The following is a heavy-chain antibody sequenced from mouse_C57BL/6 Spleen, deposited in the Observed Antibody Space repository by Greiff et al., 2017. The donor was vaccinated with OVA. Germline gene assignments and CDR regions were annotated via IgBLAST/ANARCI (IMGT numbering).Heavy chain of an antibody. D-gene: IGHD1-1*01. CDR1: GFTFSDYY. CDR3: ARDNGSSYFDY. V-gene: IGHV5-16*01. Sequence: EVMLVESEGGLVQPGSSMKLSCTASGFTFSDYYMAWVRQVPEKGLEWVANINDDGSSTYYLQPLKSRFIISRDNAKNMLYLQMSSLKSEDTATYYCARDNGSSYFDYWGQGTTLTVSS. J-gene: IGHJ2*01. CDR2: INDDGSST.